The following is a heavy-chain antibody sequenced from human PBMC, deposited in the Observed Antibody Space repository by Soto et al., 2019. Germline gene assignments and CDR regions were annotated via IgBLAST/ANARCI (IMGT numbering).Heavy chain of an antibody. D-gene: IGHD1-7*01. CDR1: GGSVSTYC. Sequence: SETLSLTCTVSGGSVSTYCWTWIRQPAGKELEWIGRICAGGSTNYNPSLRSRVTMSRDTSNNQFSLKLTSVTAADTAVYYCARVGPWELRAGYHFDYWGQGTVVTVSS. J-gene: IGHJ4*02. CDR2: ICAGGST. CDR3: ARVGPWELRAGYHFDY. V-gene: IGHV4-4*07.